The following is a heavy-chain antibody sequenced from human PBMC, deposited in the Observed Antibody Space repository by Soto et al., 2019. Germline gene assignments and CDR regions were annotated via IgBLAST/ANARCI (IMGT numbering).Heavy chain of an antibody. V-gene: IGHV4-59*01. Sequence: SETLSLTCTVSGGSISNYYGSWIRQPPGKGLEWIGYIYYSGSSDYNPSLKSRVTISLDTSKNQFALKLSSVTAADTALHFCARDLAGYFGSVDVWGKGTTVTVSS. CDR3: ARDLAGYFGSVDV. CDR2: IYYSGSS. CDR1: GGSISNYY. D-gene: IGHD3-10*01. J-gene: IGHJ6*04.